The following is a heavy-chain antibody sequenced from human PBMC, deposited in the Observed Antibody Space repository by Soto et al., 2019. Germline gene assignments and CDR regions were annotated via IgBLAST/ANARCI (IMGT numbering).Heavy chain of an antibody. J-gene: IGHJ4*02. CDR2: IYYSGST. D-gene: IGHD5-12*01. V-gene: IGHV4-30-4*01. Sequence: SETLSLTCTVSGGSISSGDCYWSWIRQPPGKGLEWIGYIYYSGSTYYNPSLKSRVTISVDTSKNQFSLKLSSVTAADTAVYYCASNSGYARVTFDYWGQGTLVTVSS. CDR3: ASNSGYARVTFDY. CDR1: GGSISSGDCY.